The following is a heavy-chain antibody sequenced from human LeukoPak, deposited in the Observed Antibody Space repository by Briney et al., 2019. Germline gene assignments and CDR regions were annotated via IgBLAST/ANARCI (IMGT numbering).Heavy chain of an antibody. J-gene: IGHJ4*02. CDR1: GYTFTGYY. V-gene: IGHV1-2*02. CDR2: INPNSGGT. CDR3: ARGGIAAAGIYYFDY. Sequence: ASVKVSCKASGYTFTGYYMHWVRQAPGRGLEWMGWINPNSGGTNYAQKFQGRVTMTRDTSISTAYMELSRLRSDDTAVYYCARGGIAAAGIYYFDYWGQGTLVTVSS. D-gene: IGHD6-13*01.